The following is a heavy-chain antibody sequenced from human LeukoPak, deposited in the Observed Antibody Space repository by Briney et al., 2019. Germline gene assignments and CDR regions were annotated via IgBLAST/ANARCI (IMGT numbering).Heavy chain of an antibody. CDR3: ARQKAVVVVAATPDEDCGDYVDYYYYMDV. Sequence: VRTLRPSSAASGFASSRYWMSWVRPTPEKGLEWVANIKDDGRAKYTVGSVKGRLTISRDNAKNSLSLQIKSLRAEDTAVYDCARQKAVVVVAATPDEDCGDYVDYYYYMDVWGKGATVTVSS. CDR2: IKDDGRAK. CDR1: GFASSRYW. V-gene: IGHV3-7*02. D-gene: IGHD2-15*01. J-gene: IGHJ6*03.